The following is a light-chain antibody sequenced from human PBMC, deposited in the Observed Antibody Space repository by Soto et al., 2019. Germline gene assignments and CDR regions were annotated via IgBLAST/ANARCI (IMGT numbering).Light chain of an antibody. CDR1: TSNIGSKT. CDR2: NND. CDR3: AAWDDSLNGVL. J-gene: IGLJ3*02. V-gene: IGLV1-44*01. Sequence: QAVVTQTPSASGTPGQRVTISCSGSTSNIGSKTVNWYQQLPGTAPKLLIYNNDERPSGVPDRFSGSKSGTSASLAISGLQSEDEADYYCAAWDDSLNGVLFGGGTKLTVL.